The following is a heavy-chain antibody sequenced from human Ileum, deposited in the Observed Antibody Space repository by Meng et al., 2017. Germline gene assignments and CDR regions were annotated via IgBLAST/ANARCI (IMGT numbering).Heavy chain of an antibody. CDR3: ARRTGEVDLLDY. D-gene: IGHD7-27*01. Sequence: QLQLQESGPGLVKPSETLSLICTVSVGSISSSSHCCDWIRQPPGKGLEWIGSICYSGNTYYNPSLKSRVSMSVDTSKKQISLKLNSVTAADTAVYYCARRTGEVDLLDYWGQGTLVTVSS. J-gene: IGHJ4*02. CDR1: VGSISSSSHC. CDR2: ICYSGNT. V-gene: IGHV4-39*01.